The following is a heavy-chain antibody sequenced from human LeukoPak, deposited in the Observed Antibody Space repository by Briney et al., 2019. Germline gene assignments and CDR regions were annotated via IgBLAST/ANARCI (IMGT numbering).Heavy chain of an antibody. CDR3: ARRSDSGSDDGEDFFDY. J-gene: IGHJ4*02. V-gene: IGHV4-39*01. CDR2: MYYDGST. D-gene: IGHD1-26*01. Sequence: SETLSLACTVSGGSISSTSFYWGWIRQPPGKGLEWIGSMYYDGSTYYNPSLKSRVTISVDTSKNQFSLKLTSVTAADTAVYFCARRSDSGSDDGEDFFDYWGRGTLVTVSS. CDR1: GGSISSTSFY.